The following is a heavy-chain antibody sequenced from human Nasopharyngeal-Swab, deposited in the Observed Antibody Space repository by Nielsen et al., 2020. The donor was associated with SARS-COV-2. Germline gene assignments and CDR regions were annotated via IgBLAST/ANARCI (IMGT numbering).Heavy chain of an antibody. V-gene: IGHV3-13*01. D-gene: IGHD1-1*01. CDR2: IGTAGDT. J-gene: IGHJ6*03. CDR1: GFTFSSYD. CDR3: AREAFGSTTYYYYMDV. Sequence: GGSLRLSCAASGFTFSSYDMHWVRQATGKGLEWVSAIGTAGDTYYPGSVKGRFTISRENAKNSLYLQMNSLRAGDTAVYYCAREAFGSTTYYYYMDVWGKGTTVTVSS.